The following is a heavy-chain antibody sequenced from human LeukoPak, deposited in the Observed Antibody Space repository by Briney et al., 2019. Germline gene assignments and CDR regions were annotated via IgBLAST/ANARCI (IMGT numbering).Heavy chain of an antibody. CDR1: GFTVSSNY. CDR2: IYSGGST. V-gene: IGHV3-53*01. Sequence: SGGSLRLSCAASGFTVSSNYMSWVRQAPGKGLEWVSVIYSGGSTYYADSVKGRFTISRDNSKNTLYLQMNGLRAEDTAVYYCASEAYSGSYHDYWGQGTLVTVSS. CDR3: ASEAYSGSYHDY. J-gene: IGHJ4*02. D-gene: IGHD1-26*01.